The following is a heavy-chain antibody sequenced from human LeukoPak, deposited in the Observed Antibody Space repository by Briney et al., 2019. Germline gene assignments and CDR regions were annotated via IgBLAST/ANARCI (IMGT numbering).Heavy chain of an antibody. Sequence: SETLSLTCTVSGGSISSYYWSWMRQPPGKGLEWSGYIYYSGSTNYNPSLKSRVTISVDTSKNQFSLKLSSVTAADTAVYYCARGPVRLRWYLPLYYWGQGTLVTVSS. D-gene: IGHD4-23*01. CDR1: GGSISSYY. CDR3: ARGPVRLRWYLPLYY. J-gene: IGHJ4*02. V-gene: IGHV4-59*12. CDR2: IYYSGST.